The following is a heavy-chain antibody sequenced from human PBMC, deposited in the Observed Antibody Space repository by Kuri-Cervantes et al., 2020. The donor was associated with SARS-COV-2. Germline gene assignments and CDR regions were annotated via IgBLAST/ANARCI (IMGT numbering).Heavy chain of an antibody. D-gene: IGHD2-15*01. CDR1: GFTFSSYA. J-gene: IGHJ4*02. CDR2: ISGSGGST. Sequence: GESLKISCAASGFTFSSYAMSWVRQAPGKGLEWVSAISGSGGSTYYADSVKGRFTISGDNSKNTLYLHMKSLRSEDTAMYYCAKDRVGGQDFWGQGTLVTVSS. CDR3: AKDRVGGQDF. V-gene: IGHV3-23*01.